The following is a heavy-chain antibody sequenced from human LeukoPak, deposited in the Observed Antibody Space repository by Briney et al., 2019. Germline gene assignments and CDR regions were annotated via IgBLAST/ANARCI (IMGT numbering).Heavy chain of an antibody. CDR3: AKDMQTWPRFPDY. J-gene: IGHJ4*02. Sequence: GGSLRLSCAASGFTFSSYWMSWVRQAPGKGLEWVSGINDNGSTRFYAASVKGRFTSSRDNPKNTLYLQMNCLRVEDTAVYYCAKDMQTWPRFPDYWGQGTLVTVSS. V-gene: IGHV3-23*01. CDR1: GFTFSSYW. D-gene: IGHD5-12*01. CDR2: INDNGSTR.